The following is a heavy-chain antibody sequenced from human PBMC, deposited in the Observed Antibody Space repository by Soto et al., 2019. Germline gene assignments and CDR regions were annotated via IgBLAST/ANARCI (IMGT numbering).Heavy chain of an antibody. D-gene: IGHD6-13*01. J-gene: IGHJ4*02. CDR1: GGSISSYY. Sequence: LSLTCTVSGGSISSYYWSWIRQPPGKGLEWIGYIYYSGSTNYNPSLKSRVTISVDTSKNQFSLKLSSVTAADTAVYYCARDSGIAAAGTISYFDYWGQGTLVTVSS. CDR2: IYYSGST. CDR3: ARDSGIAAAGTISYFDY. V-gene: IGHV4-59*01.